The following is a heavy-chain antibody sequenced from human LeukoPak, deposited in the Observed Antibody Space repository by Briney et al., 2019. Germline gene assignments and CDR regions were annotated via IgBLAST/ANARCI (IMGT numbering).Heavy chain of an antibody. CDR3: ARHGSVEMVDY. V-gene: IGHV4-59*08. J-gene: IGHJ4*02. Sequence: SDTLSLSCTVSGGSISSYYWSWIRQPPGKGLEWIGYIYYSGSTNYNPSLKSRVTISVDTSKNQFSLKLSSVTAADTAVYYCARHGSVEMVDYWGQGTLVTVSS. D-gene: IGHD5-24*01. CDR2: IYYSGST. CDR1: GGSISSYY.